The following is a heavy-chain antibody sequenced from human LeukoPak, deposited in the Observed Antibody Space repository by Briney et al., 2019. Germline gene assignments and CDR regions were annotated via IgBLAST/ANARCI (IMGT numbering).Heavy chain of an antibody. CDR1: GGSISSYY. Sequence: SETLSLTCTVSGGSISSYYWSWIRQPAGKGLEWIGRIYSSGSTNYNPSLKSRVTISLDTSKNQFSLQLSSVTAADTAVYYCASLGGYIGFDLDYWGQGTLVTVS. J-gene: IGHJ4*02. CDR2: IYSSGST. V-gene: IGHV4-4*07. CDR3: ASLGGYIGFDLDY. D-gene: IGHD5-12*01.